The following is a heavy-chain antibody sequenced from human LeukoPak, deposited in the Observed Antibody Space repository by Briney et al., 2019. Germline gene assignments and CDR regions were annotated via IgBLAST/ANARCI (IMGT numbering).Heavy chain of an antibody. Sequence: PGGSLRLSCAASGFNFSIYSMNWVRQAPGKGLERVSYITRSSTTIYYADSVKGRFTISRDNSKNAVFLQMNSLRADDTAIYYCAKSQDLLVILPPPDKWGQGTLVSVSS. CDR1: GFNFSIYS. J-gene: IGHJ4*02. CDR2: ITRSSTTI. V-gene: IGHV3-48*04. D-gene: IGHD3-16*02. CDR3: AKSQDLLVILPPPDK.